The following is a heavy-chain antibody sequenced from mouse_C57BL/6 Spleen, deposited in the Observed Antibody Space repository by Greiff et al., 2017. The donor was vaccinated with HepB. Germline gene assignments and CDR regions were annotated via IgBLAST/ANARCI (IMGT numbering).Heavy chain of an antibody. CDR2: INPGSGGT. J-gene: IGHJ1*03. V-gene: IGHV1-54*01. Sequence: VQLQQSGAELVRPGTSVKVSCKASGYAFTNYLIEWVKQRPGQGLEWIGVINPGSGGTNYNEKFKGKATLTADKSSSTAYMQLSSLTSEDSAVYFGARVVTGGYFDVWGTGTTVTVSS. CDR3: ARVVTGGYFDV. CDR1: GYAFTNYL.